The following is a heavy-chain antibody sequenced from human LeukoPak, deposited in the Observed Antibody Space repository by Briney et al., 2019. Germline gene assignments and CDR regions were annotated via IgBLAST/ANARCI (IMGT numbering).Heavy chain of an antibody. CDR3: ARDLSSTSNWEFDY. D-gene: IGHD7-27*01. CDR1: GYTFTGYY. V-gene: IGHV1-2*06. J-gene: IGHJ4*02. Sequence: ASVKVSCKASGYTFTGYYMHWVRQAPGQGLEWMGRLNPNNGYTFYTEDFQGRVTMTSDTSISTAYMELSRLTSDDTALYYCARDLSSTSNWEFDYWGQGTLVTVSS. CDR2: LNPNNGYT.